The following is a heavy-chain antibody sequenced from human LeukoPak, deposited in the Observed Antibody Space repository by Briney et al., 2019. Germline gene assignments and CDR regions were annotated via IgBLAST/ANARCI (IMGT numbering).Heavy chain of an antibody. V-gene: IGHV3-23*01. CDR1: GFTFSSYA. J-gene: IGHJ4*02. CDR3: ARGRGWVDH. Sequence: GGSLRLSCAASGFTFSSYAMSWVRQAPGKGLEWVSAISGSGGSTYHADSVKGRFTISRDDARNSVYLQLNSLRAEDTALYYCARGRGWVDHWGQGTLVTVSS. CDR2: ISGSGGST. D-gene: IGHD3-16*01.